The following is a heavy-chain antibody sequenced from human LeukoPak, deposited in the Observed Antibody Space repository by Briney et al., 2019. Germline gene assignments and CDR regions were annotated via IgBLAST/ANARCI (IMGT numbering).Heavy chain of an antibody. CDR3: AREGVDFFHSSGYYYAGAFDI. V-gene: IGHV1-46*01. D-gene: IGHD3-22*01. CDR1: GYTFTSYY. J-gene: IGHJ3*02. Sequence: ASVKVSCKASGYTFTSYYMHGVGQAAGQRVEGMGLIHPTGGRTGYAQKFQGRVNIRRDMSTGTDYMELSRLRSEATAIYYCAREGVDFFHSSGYYYAGAFDIGGQGTMVAVSA. CDR2: IHPTGGRT.